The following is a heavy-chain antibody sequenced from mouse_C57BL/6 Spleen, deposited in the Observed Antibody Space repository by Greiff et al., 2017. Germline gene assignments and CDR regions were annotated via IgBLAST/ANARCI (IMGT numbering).Heavy chain of an antibody. D-gene: IGHD2-3*01. Sequence: VQGVESGAELVRPGASVKLSCKASGYTFTDYYINWVKQRPGQGLEWIARIYPGSGNTYYNEKFKGKATLTAEKSSSTAYMQLSSLTSEDSAVYFCARPSYDGYFDYWGQGTTLTVSS. CDR1: GYTFTDYY. V-gene: IGHV1-76*01. CDR2: IYPGSGNT. CDR3: ARPSYDGYFDY. J-gene: IGHJ2*01.